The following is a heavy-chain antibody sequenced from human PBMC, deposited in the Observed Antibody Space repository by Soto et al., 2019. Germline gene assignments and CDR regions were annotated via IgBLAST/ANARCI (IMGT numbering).Heavy chain of an antibody. CDR3: ARGSGSYYKYFTNYFDY. V-gene: IGHV4-31*03. J-gene: IGHJ4*02. CDR1: GGSISSGGYY. Sequence: SETLSLTCTVSGGSISSGGYYWSWIRQHPGKGLEWIGYIYYSGSTYYNPSLKSRVTISVDTSKNQFSLKLSSVTAADTAVYYCARGSGSYYKYFTNYFDYWGQGTLVTVSS. CDR2: IYYSGST. D-gene: IGHD3-10*01.